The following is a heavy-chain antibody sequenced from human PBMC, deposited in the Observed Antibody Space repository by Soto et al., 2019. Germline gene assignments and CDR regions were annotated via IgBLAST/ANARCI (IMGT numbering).Heavy chain of an antibody. CDR1: GYTFTDYH. CDR2: VIPSSGAT. V-gene: IGHV1-2*02. CDR3: SRGESYYDSRGYYYFDR. J-gene: IGHJ4*02. Sequence: QVQLVQSGAEVKKPGASVKVSCKTSGYTFTDYHTHWLRQAPGQGLEWMGWVIPSSGATRYAQMFQGRVTMTRDTSHSTAYLGFGRLTSDDQALYFCSRGESYYDSRGYYYFDRLGQGALVTVFS. D-gene: IGHD3-22*01.